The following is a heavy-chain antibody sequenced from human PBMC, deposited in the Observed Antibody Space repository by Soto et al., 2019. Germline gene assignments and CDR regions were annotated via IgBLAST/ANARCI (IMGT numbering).Heavy chain of an antibody. CDR1: GYTFINYH. V-gene: IGHV1-18*01. J-gene: IGHJ4*02. CDR3: AKSPRGEMATD. Sequence: QVQLVQSGGEVKKPGASVTVSCKASGYTFINYHITWVRQAPGQGLEWMAWINTYNGMTDYAQKFQGRVTMTSDTSTSTAYMELRNLGSDDTAVYFCAKSPRGEMATDWGQGTLVTGSS. D-gene: IGHD5-12*01. CDR2: INTYNGMT.